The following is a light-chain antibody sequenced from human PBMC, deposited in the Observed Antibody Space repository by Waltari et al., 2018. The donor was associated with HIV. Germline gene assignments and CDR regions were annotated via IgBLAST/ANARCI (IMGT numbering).Light chain of an antibody. CDR2: DVN. J-gene: IGLJ1*01. CDR1: SSAVGGYNY. Sequence: QSALPQPRSVSGSPGQSVTLSCTGTSSAVGGYNYASCYQKHPAKAPRLMIYDVNRRPSGVPGRFSGSKSGNTASLTISGLQAEDEADYYCCSYAGSYTYVFGTGTEVTVL. CDR3: CSYAGSYTYV. V-gene: IGLV2-11*01.